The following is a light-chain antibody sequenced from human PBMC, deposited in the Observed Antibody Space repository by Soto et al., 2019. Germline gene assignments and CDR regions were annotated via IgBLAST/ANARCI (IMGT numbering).Light chain of an antibody. CDR1: QSVSSY. Sequence: EIVLTQSPATLSLSPGERATLSCRASQSVSSYLAWYQQKPGQAPMLLIYDASDRATGIPARFSGSGSGTDFALTISSLEPEDFAVDYCQQRSNWPPSITFGQGTRLEIK. CDR2: DAS. CDR3: QQRSNWPPSIT. V-gene: IGKV3-11*01. J-gene: IGKJ5*01.